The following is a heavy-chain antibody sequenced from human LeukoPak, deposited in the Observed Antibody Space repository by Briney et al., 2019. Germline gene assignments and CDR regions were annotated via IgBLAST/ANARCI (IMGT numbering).Heavy chain of an antibody. Sequence: ASVTVSCKASGYTFTNYAMHWVRQAPGQRLEWMGWINAGNGNTKYSQKFQDRVTITRDTSASTAYMELSSLRSEDTAVYYCARVKVPDHGIYYYGMDVWGQGTPVTVSS. CDR2: INAGNGNT. V-gene: IGHV1-3*01. CDR1: GYTFTNYA. J-gene: IGHJ6*02. D-gene: IGHD1-14*01. CDR3: ARVKVPDHGIYYYGMDV.